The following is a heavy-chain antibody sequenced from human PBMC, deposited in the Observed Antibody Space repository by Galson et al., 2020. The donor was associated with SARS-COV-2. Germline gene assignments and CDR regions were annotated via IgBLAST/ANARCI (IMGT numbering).Heavy chain of an antibody. D-gene: IGHD6-6*01. Sequence: GGSLRLSCAASGFTFSSYSMNWVRQAPGKGLEWVSYISSSSSTIYYADSVKGRFTISRDNAKNSLYLQMNSLRAEDTAVYYCARVSVAARPDYWGQGNLVTVSS. CDR3: ARVSVAARPDY. CDR2: ISSSSSTI. J-gene: IGHJ4*02. CDR1: GFTFSSYS. V-gene: IGHV3-48*04.